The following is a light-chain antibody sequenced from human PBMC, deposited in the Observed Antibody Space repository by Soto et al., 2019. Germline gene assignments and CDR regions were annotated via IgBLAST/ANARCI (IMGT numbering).Light chain of an antibody. CDR2: GAS. V-gene: IGKV3-20*01. Sequence: ENVLTESPGTLSLSPGERATLSCRASQSVSSSHLAWYQQKPGQAPRLLMYGASSRATGIPDRFSGGGSGADFTLTISRLEPEEFGVYYCQQYHNSILMFGQGTKVDIK. CDR1: QSVSSSH. CDR3: QQYHNSILM. J-gene: IGKJ1*01.